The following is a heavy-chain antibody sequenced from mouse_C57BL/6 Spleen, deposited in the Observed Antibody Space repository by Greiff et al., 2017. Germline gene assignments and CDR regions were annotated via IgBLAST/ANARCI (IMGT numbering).Heavy chain of an antibody. CDR1: GFTFSDYY. CDR3: ARERIYDTYAMDY. J-gene: IGHJ4*01. Sequence: DVQLVESEGGLVQPGSSMKLSCTASGFTFSDYYMAWVRQVPEKGLEWVANINYDGSSTYYLDSLKSRFIISRENAKNILYLQMSSLKSEDTATYYCARERIYDTYAMDYWGQGTSVTVSS. D-gene: IGHD2-3*01. V-gene: IGHV5-16*01. CDR2: INYDGSST.